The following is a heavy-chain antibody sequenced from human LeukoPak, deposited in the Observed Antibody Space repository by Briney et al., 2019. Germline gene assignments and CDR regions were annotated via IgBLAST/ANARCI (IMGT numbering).Heavy chain of an antibody. V-gene: IGHV3-48*01. CDR1: GFTISSHG. Sequence: GGSLRLSCAVSGFTISSHGMHWVRQAPGKGLEWVSHIRSSSETFYADSVKGRFTISRDNARNSLYLQMNNLRGEDTAIYYCARDAGNSGYGCDLWGQGTLVTVSS. J-gene: IGHJ5*02. CDR3: ARDAGNSGYGCDL. CDR2: IRSSSET. D-gene: IGHD5-12*01.